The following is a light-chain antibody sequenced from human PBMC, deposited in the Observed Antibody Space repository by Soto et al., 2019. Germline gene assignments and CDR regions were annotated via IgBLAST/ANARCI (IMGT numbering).Light chain of an antibody. V-gene: IGKV3-15*01. CDR1: QSLSGN. Sequence: NVLTQSPGTLSLSPGERATLSCRASQSLSGNYLAWYQQKPGQPPRLLFYRASTRATGVPDRFSASGFATEFTLSINGLQSEDFALYYCQQYDDWPRWTLGQGTKVDIK. CDR3: QQYDDWPRWT. CDR2: RAS. J-gene: IGKJ1*01.